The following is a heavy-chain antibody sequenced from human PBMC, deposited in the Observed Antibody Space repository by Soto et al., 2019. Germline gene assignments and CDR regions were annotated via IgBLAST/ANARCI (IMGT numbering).Heavy chain of an antibody. V-gene: IGHV1-3*01. CDR3: AIDSPYSDAFDI. J-gene: IGHJ3*02. CDR1: GYTFTSYA. D-gene: IGHD1-26*01. CDR2: INAGNGNT. Sequence: QVPLVQSGAEVKKPGASVKVSCKASGYTFTSYAMHWVRQAPGQRLEWMGWINAGNGNTKYSQKFQGRVTITRDTSASTAYMELSSLRSEDTAVYYCAIDSPYSDAFDIWGQGTMVTVSS.